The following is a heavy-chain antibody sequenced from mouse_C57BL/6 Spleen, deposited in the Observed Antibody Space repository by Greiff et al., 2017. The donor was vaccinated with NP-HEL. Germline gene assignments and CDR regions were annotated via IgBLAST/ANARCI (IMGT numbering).Heavy chain of an antibody. CDR2: INPNSGST. J-gene: IGHJ3*01. CDR1: GYTFTSYW. V-gene: IGHV1-64*01. D-gene: IGHD4-1*01. CDR3: ARGLGLAWFAY. Sequence: QVQLQQPGAELVKPGASVKLSCKASGYTFTSYWMHWVKQRPGQGLEWIGMINPNSGSTNYNEKFKSKATLTVDKSSSTAYMQLSSLTSEDSAVYYCARGLGLAWFAYWGQGTLVTVSA.